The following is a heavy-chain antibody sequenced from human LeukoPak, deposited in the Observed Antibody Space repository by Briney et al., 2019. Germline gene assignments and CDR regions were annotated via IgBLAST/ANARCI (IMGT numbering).Heavy chain of an antibody. CDR2: ISGSSTI. CDR1: GFTFSSYS. D-gene: IGHD3-3*01. Sequence: PGGSLRLSCAASGFTFSSYSMNWVRQAPGKGLEWVSYISGSSTIYYADSVKGRFTISRDNAKNSLYLQMNSLRAEDTAVYYCAREYYDFWSGYLYYYYMDVWGKGTTVTVSS. J-gene: IGHJ6*03. V-gene: IGHV3-48*01. CDR3: AREYYDFWSGYLYYYYMDV.